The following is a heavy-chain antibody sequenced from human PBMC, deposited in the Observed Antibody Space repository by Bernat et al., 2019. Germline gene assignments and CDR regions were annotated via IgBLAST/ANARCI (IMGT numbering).Heavy chain of an antibody. CDR1: GGSFSGYY. CDR2: INHSGST. CDR3: ARGQYGYGDYGMGGTNLDY. V-gene: IGHV4-34*01. Sequence: QVQLQQWGAGLLKPSETLSLTCAVYGGSFSGYYWSWIRQPPGKGLEWIGEINHSGSTNYNPSLKSRVTISVDTSKNQFSLTLSSVTAADTAVYYCARGQYGYGDYGMGGTNLDYWGQGTLVTVSS. D-gene: IGHD4-17*01. J-gene: IGHJ4*02.